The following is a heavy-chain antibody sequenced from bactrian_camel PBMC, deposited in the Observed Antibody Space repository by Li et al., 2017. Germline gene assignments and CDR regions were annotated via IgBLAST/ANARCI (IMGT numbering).Heavy chain of an antibody. V-gene: IGHV3S1*01. Sequence: VQLVESGGGSVQPGGQLKLSCVSSGYVYNSWSGSCMAWFRQLPGKEREAVASIFSAGGSTYYADSVQGRFTISQDNAKNTLYLQMNSLKPEDTAMYFCAADSCVGDWVDPAIPEYEFLFYGQGTQVTVS. CDR2: IFSAGGST. D-gene: IGHD4*01. CDR1: GYVYNSWSGSC. J-gene: IGHJ4*01.